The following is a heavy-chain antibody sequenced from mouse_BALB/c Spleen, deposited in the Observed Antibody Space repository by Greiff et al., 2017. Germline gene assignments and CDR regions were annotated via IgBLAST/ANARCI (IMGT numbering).Heavy chain of an antibody. CDR3: ARRGYGDYGGAMDY. V-gene: IGHV5-12-1*01. Sequence: EVQLVESGGGLVKPGGSLKFSCAASGFAFSSYDMSWVRQTPEKRLEWVAYISSGGGSTYYPDTVKGRFTISRDNAKNTLYLQMSSLKSEDTAMYYCARRGYGDYGGAMDYWGQGTSVTVSS. CDR2: ISSGGGST. J-gene: IGHJ4*01. D-gene: IGHD2-13*01. CDR1: GFAFSSYD.